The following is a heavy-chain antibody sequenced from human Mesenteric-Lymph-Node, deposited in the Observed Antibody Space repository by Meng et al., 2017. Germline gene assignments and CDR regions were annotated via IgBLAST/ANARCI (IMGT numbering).Heavy chain of an antibody. CDR2: IIPIFGTA. J-gene: IGHJ4*02. V-gene: IGHV1-69*06. CDR3: ARGSSVGTTVTTWFTNDLDY. Sequence: AVKVSCKASGGTFSSYAISWVRQAPGQGREWRGGIIPIFGTANYAQKSQGRVTITADKSTSTAYMELSSLRSEDTAVYYCARGSSVGTTVTTWFTNDLDYWGQGTLVTVSS. CDR1: GGTFSSYA. D-gene: IGHD4-17*01.